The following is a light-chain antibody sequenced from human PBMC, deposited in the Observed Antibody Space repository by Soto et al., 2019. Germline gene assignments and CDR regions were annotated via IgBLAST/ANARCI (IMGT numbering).Light chain of an antibody. Sequence: EILMTQSPPTLSVSPGERATLSCRASQSVSNNYLAWYQQKPGQAPRLLIYGASNRATCIPDRFSGSGSGTDFTLTISRLEPEDFAVYYCQQYGSSGTFGQGTKVDIK. J-gene: IGKJ1*01. CDR3: QQYGSSGT. V-gene: IGKV3-20*01. CDR1: QSVSNNY. CDR2: GAS.